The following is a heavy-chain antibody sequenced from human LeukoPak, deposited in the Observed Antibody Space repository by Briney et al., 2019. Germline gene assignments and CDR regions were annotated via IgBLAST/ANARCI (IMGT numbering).Heavy chain of an antibody. CDR3: AKGGSSGYYPYYFDY. J-gene: IGHJ4*02. Sequence: GGSLRLSCVASGFTFGKYWMSWVRQAPGKGLEWVSAITGSGGSTYYADSVKGRFTISRDNSKNTLFLQMNSLRAEDTAVYYCAKGGSSGYYPYYFDYWGQGTLVTVSS. V-gene: IGHV3-23*01. CDR1: GFTFGKYW. D-gene: IGHD3-22*01. CDR2: ITGSGGST.